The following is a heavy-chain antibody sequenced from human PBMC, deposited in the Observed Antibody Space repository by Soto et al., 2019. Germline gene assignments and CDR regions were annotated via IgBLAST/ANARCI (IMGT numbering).Heavy chain of an antibody. D-gene: IGHD2-2*01. Sequence: QVQLLQSGAEVKKPGSSVKVSCKASGGTFGSYAISWVRQAPGQGPEWMGGIIPITGTANYAQKFQGRVTITADESTSTASMQLSSLRSEDTAVYYCARSQGSSTSLEIYYYYYYGMDVWGQGTTVTVSS. J-gene: IGHJ6*02. CDR2: IIPITGTA. CDR1: GGTFGSYA. CDR3: ARSQGSSTSLEIYYYYYYGMDV. V-gene: IGHV1-69*01.